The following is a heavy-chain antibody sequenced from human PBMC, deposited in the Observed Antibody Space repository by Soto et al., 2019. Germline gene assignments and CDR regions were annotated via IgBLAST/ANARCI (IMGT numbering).Heavy chain of an antibody. J-gene: IGHJ4*02. CDR3: ARDAGFSGSYFDH. CDR1: GFTFSSYG. V-gene: IGHV3-33*01. CDR2: IWYDGSNK. Sequence: GGSLRLSCAASGFTFSSYGMNWVRQAPGKGLEWVAVIWYDGSNKYYVDSVKGRFTISRDNSKNTLYLQMSSLRGEDTAVYYCARDAGFSGSYFDHWGQGTLVTVSS. D-gene: IGHD1-26*01.